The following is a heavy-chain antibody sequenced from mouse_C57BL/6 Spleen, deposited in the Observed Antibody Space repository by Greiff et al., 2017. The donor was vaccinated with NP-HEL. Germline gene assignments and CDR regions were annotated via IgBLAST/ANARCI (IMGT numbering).Heavy chain of an antibody. CDR3: TRGDYYYGSKGYFDY. J-gene: IGHJ2*01. Sequence: EVKLMESGEGLVKPGGSLKLSCAASGFTFSSYAMSWVRQTPEKRLEWVAYISSGGDYIYYADTVKGRFTISRDNARNTLYLQMSSLKSEDTAMYYCTRGDYYYGSKGYFDYWGQGTTLTVSS. D-gene: IGHD1-1*01. CDR2: ISSGGDYI. CDR1: GFTFSSYA. V-gene: IGHV5-9-1*02.